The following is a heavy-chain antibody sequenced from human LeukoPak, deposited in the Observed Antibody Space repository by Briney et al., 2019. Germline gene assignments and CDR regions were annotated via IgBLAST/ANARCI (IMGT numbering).Heavy chain of an antibody. CDR3: ARQGNYYDSSGYYYRGFDY. CDR2: IYYSGST. D-gene: IGHD3-22*01. Sequence: SETLSLTCTVSGGSISSSSYYWGWIRQPPGKGLEWIGSIYYSGSTYYNPSLKSRVTTSVDTSKNQFSLKLSSVTAADTAVYYCARQGNYYDSSGYYYRGFDYWGQGTLVTVSS. CDR1: GGSISSSSYY. J-gene: IGHJ4*02. V-gene: IGHV4-39*01.